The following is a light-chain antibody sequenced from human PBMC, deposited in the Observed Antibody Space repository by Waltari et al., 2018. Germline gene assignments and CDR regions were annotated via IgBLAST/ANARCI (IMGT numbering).Light chain of an antibody. V-gene: IGLV2-23*02. CDR2: DVT. J-gene: IGLJ2*01. CDR3: CSYAGSRAYVA. CDR1: NSDVGSYNL. Sequence: QSALTQPASVSGSPGQSITISCTGTNSDVGSYNLFSWYQQHPGKAPKLLIFDVTRPTSGVSNRFSGSKSGNTASLTISGLQAEDEADYYCCSYAGSRAYVAFGGGTKVTVL.